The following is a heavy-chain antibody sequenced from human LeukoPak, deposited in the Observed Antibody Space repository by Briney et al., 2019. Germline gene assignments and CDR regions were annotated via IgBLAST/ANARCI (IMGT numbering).Heavy chain of an antibody. CDR3: APLGVTTWLDY. J-gene: IGHJ4*02. CDR1: GFTFRSYE. Sequence: GGSLRLSCAASGFTFRSYEMIWVRQAPGKGLEWVSYISGSGGTIYYAASVKSRFTISRDNAKNTLYLQMNSLRAEDTAVYYCAPLGVTTWLDYWGQGTLVTVSS. V-gene: IGHV3-48*03. D-gene: IGHD4-17*01. CDR2: ISGSGGTI.